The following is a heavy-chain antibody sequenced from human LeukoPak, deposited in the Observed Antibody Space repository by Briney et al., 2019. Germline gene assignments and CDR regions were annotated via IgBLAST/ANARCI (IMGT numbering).Heavy chain of an antibody. V-gene: IGHV4-59*01. CDR1: GGSISSYY. Sequence: SETLSLTCTVSGGSISSYYWSWIRQPPGKGLEWIGYIYYSGSTNYNPSLKSRVTISVDTSKNQFSLKLSSVTAADTAVYYCARSPTYYYGSSGYYFDYWGRGTLVTVSS. CDR3: ARSPTYYYGSSGYYFDY. CDR2: IYYSGST. J-gene: IGHJ4*02. D-gene: IGHD3-22*01.